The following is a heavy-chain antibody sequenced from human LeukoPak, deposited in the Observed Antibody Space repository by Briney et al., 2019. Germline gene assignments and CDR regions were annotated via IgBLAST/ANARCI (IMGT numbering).Heavy chain of an antibody. J-gene: IGHJ4*02. CDR3: ARRVPGPQLGDYVTYYFDH. D-gene: IGHD3-10*02. CDR1: GGSISSSY. Sequence: TSETLSLTCTVSGGSISSSYWIWIRQPPGKGLEWVGYIYSNGTTKYNPSLKSRATISLDTSKSQLSLSLTSVTAADTAVYYCARRVPGPQLGDYVTYYFDHWGQGTLVTVSS. V-gene: IGHV4-4*08. CDR2: IYSNGTT.